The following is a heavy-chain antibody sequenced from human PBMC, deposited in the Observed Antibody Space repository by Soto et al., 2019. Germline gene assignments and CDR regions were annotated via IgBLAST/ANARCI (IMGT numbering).Heavy chain of an antibody. CDR1: GFTFSSYG. D-gene: IGHD3-22*01. J-gene: IGHJ4*02. V-gene: IGHV3-30*18. CDR3: AKAGADSSGYYFDY. Sequence: AGGSLRLSCAASGFTFSSYGMHWVRQAPGKGLEWVAVISYDGSNKYYADSVKGRFTISRDNSKNTLYLQMNSLRAEDTAVYYCAKAGADSSGYYFDYWGQGTLVTVSS. CDR2: ISYDGSNK.